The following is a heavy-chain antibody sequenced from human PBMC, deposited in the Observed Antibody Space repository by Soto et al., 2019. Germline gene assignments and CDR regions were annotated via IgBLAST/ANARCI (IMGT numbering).Heavy chain of an antibody. CDR1: GGSISSYY. J-gene: IGHJ3*02. CDR3: ASQSLSVYSNSQGGEGQHDAFDI. D-gene: IGHD4-4*01. CDR2: IYYSGST. Sequence: QVQLQESGPGLVKPSETLSLTCTFSGGSISSYYWSWIRQPPGKGLEWIGYIYYSGSTNYNPSLKSRVTISVDTSKNQFSLKLSSVTTADTAVYYCASQSLSVYSNSQGGEGQHDAFDIWGQGTMVTVSS. V-gene: IGHV4-59*08.